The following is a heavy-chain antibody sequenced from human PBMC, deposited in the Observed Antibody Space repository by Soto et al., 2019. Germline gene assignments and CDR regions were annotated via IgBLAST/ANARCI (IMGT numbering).Heavy chain of an antibody. CDR2: ISGSGGST. J-gene: IGHJ6*02. Sequence: GSLRLSCAASGFTFSSYAMSWVRQAPGKGLEWVSAISGSGGSTYYADSVEGRFTISRDNSKNTLYLQMNSLRAEDTAVYYCAKGGYSSSWSRSGFYYGIDVWGQGTTVTVSS. V-gene: IGHV3-23*01. CDR1: GFTFSSYA. D-gene: IGHD6-13*01. CDR3: AKGGYSSSWSRSGFYYGIDV.